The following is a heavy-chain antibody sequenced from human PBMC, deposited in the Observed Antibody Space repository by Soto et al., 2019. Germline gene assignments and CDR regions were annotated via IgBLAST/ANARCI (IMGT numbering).Heavy chain of an antibody. Sequence: PGGSLRLSCAASRFSFANYWMSWVRQAPGKGLEWVGHIKEDGNEKSYADSVKGRFTISRDNAKKSVYLQMNSMRAEDTAVYYCARGIDDQASYGRELWGQGTKVTV. CDR1: RFSFANYW. V-gene: IGHV3-7*01. CDR2: IKEDGNEK. CDR3: ARGIDDQASYGREL. J-gene: IGHJ6*02.